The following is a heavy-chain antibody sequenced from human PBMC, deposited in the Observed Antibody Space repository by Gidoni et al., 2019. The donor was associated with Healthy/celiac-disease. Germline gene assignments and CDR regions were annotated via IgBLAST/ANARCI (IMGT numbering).Heavy chain of an antibody. CDR1: GFTFGDYA. Sequence: EVQLVESGGGLVQPGRSLRLSCTASGFTFGDYAMSWVRQAPGKGLEWVGFIRSKAYGGTTEYAASVKGRFTISRDDSKSIAYLQMNSLKTEDTAVYYCTRDLDGTLGIAAAEGYYFDYWGQGTLVTVSS. J-gene: IGHJ4*02. CDR2: IRSKAYGGTT. CDR3: TRDLDGTLGIAAAEGYYFDY. V-gene: IGHV3-49*04. D-gene: IGHD6-13*01.